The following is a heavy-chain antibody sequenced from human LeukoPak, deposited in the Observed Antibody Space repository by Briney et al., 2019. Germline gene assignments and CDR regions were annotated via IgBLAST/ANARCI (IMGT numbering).Heavy chain of an antibody. CDR2: MWHDGGYE. CDR3: ARDSSTVWYVGGAFDI. D-gene: IGHD3-16*01. CDR1: GFTLKTYG. V-gene: IGHV3-30*02. Sequence: GGSLRLSCAASGFTLKTYGMYWVRQAPGRALEWVAFMWHDGGYEYVADSVKGRFAISRDNAKNTLYLQMNSLRAEDTAVYYCARDSSTVWYVGGAFDIWGQGTMVTVSS. J-gene: IGHJ3*02.